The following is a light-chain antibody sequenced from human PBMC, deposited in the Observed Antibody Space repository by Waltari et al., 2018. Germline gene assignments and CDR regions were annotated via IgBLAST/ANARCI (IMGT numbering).Light chain of an antibody. CDR2: DAS. CDR3: QQYGSSPFT. Sequence: TLSCRASQSVSSSYLAWYQQKPGQAPRLLIYDASGRATGIPDRFSGSGSGTDFTLTISRLEPEDFAVYYCQQYGSSPFTFGQGTKLQIK. V-gene: IGKV3-20*01. CDR1: QSVSSSY. J-gene: IGKJ2*01.